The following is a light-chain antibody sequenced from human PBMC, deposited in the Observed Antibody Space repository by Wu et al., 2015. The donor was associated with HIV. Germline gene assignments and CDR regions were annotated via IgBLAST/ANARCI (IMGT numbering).Light chain of an antibody. CDR3: QQSRTWPLT. CDR1: QSAGSY. V-gene: IGKV3-11*01. J-gene: IGKJ3*01. CDR2: DAS. Sequence: TVLTQSPATLSLSPGERATLSCRASQSAGSYLAWYQQRPGQSPRFLIYDASNRATGIPARFSGSGSGTDFTLTISSLESEDSAVYYCQQSRTWPLTLGPGTKVEI.